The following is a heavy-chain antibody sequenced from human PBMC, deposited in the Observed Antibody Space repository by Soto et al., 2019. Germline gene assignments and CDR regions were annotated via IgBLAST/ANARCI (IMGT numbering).Heavy chain of an antibody. CDR3: AIGVVPAAMYYYGMDV. J-gene: IGHJ6*02. CDR2: ISAYNGNT. CDR1: GYTFTSYG. Sequence: ASVKVSCKASGYTFTSYGISWVRQAPGQGLEWMGWISAYNGNTNYAQKLQGRVTMTTDTSTSTACMELRSLRSDDTAVYYCAIGVVPAAMYYYGMDVWGQGTTVTVSS. V-gene: IGHV1-18*01. D-gene: IGHD2-2*01.